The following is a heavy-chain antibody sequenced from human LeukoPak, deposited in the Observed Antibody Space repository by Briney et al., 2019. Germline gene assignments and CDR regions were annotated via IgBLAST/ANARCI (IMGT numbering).Heavy chain of an antibody. J-gene: IGHJ3*01. CDR3: ARDLGSTVIVGGDAFDL. V-gene: IGHV1-2*02. D-gene: IGHD2/OR15-2a*01. CDR1: GYIFSDYY. Sequence: ASVKVSCKASGYIFSDYYLHWVRQAPGQGLEWMGWMNPNSGGTNYAQKSQGRITMTGDTSTAYLELSRLRSDDTAVYYCARDLGSTVIVGGDAFDLWGQGTMVTVSS. CDR2: MNPNSGGT.